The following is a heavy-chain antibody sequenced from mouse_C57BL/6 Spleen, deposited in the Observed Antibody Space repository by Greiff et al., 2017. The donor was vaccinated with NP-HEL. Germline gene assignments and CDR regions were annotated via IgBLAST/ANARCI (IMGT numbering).Heavy chain of an antibody. CDR2: IYPGDGDT. CDR3: ARSPLITTVGYFDV. D-gene: IGHD1-1*01. CDR1: GYAFSSSW. Sequence: VQLQQSGPELVKPGASVKISCKASGYAFSSSWMNWVKQRPGKGLEWIGRIYPGDGDTNYNGKFKGKATLTADKSSSTAYMQLSSLTSEDSAVYFCARSPLITTVGYFDVWGTGTTVTVSS. V-gene: IGHV1-82*01. J-gene: IGHJ1*03.